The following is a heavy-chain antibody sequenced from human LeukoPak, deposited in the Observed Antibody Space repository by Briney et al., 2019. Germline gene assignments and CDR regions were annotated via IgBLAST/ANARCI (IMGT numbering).Heavy chain of an antibody. D-gene: IGHD6-13*01. V-gene: IGHV3-7*01. CDR2: IQQDGSGE. J-gene: IGHJ4*02. CDR3: ATQDGSWGY. Sequence: GGSLRLSCEASGFPFSTFWMIWVRQPPGKGLEWVAKIQQDGSGEEYVDSVKGRFTISRDNAKNSLYLQMNSLRSEDTAVYYCATQDGSWGYWGQGTLVTVSS. CDR1: GFPFSTFW.